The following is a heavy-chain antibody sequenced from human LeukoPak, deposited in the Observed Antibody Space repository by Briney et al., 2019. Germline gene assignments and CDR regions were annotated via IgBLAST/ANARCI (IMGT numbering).Heavy chain of an antibody. Sequence: GSLELSFAAPGFHFPKPWIGWVRPAPRKGLAWVGPIKSKGDGETTDYAAPVKGRFFMSRDDSKDTLFLQMNGLMVEDTALYYCITDLGLTMIRGVIVSWGQGTLVTVS. V-gene: IGHV3-15*01. J-gene: IGHJ4*02. CDR1: GFHFPKPW. D-gene: IGHD3-10*01. CDR3: ITDLGLTMIRGVIVS. CDR2: IKSKGDGETT.